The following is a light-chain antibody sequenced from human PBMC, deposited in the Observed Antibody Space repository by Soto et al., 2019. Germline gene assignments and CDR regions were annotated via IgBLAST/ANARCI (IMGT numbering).Light chain of an antibody. V-gene: IGKV3-11*01. CDR1: QSVSDY. CDR3: QQRTNWLT. Sequence: EIVLTQSPATLSLSPGERAALSCLASQSVSDYIAWYQQKPGQAPRLLIYDTSNRATGVPARFSGSGSGTDFTLTISSLEPEDFAVYFCQQRTNWLTFGGGTRVEIK. J-gene: IGKJ4*01. CDR2: DTS.